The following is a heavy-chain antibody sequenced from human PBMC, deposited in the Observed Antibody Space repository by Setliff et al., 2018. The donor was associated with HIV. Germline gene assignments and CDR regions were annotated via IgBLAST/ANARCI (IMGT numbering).Heavy chain of an antibody. Sequence: SVKVSCKASGDTFSSYAISWVRQAPGQGLEWMGGIIPILGIANYAQKFQDRVTITADKSTDTAYMELSSLRSEDTAVYYCATNREMATINYYYYYMDVWGTGTTVTVSS. CDR3: ATNREMATINYYYYYMDV. D-gene: IGHD5-12*01. V-gene: IGHV1-69*10. CDR1: GDTFSSYA. J-gene: IGHJ6*03. CDR2: IIPILGIA.